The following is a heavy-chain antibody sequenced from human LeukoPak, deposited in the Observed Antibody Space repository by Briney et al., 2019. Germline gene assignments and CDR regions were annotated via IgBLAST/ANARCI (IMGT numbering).Heavy chain of an antibody. D-gene: IGHD2-15*01. V-gene: IGHV3-30*18. Sequence: VQPGGSLRLSCAASGFTFSSYGMHWVRQAPGKGLEWVAVISYDGSNKYYADSVKGRFTISRDNSKNTLYLQMNSLRAEDTAVYYCAKASLGYCSGGSCYSGAFDYRGQGTLVTVSS. CDR3: AKASLGYCSGGSCYSGAFDY. J-gene: IGHJ4*02. CDR2: ISYDGSNK. CDR1: GFTFSSYG.